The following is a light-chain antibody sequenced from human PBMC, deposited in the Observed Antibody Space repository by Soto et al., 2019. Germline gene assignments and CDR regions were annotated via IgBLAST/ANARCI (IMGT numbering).Light chain of an antibody. CDR1: SSDVGGYNY. CDR3: CSYAGRYTYV. CDR2: DVS. V-gene: IGLV2-11*01. J-gene: IGLJ1*01. Sequence: QSVLTQPRSVSGSPGQSVTISCTGTSSDVGGYNYVSWYQQHPGKAPKLMVYDVSKRPSGVPDRLSGSKSGHTASLTISGLQAEDEADYYCCSYAGRYTYVFGTGTKVTV.